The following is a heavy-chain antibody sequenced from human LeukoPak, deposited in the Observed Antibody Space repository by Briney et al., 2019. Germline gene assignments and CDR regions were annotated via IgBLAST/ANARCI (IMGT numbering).Heavy chain of an antibody. J-gene: IGHJ5*02. CDR1: GGSISSSDYF. V-gene: IGHV4-61*02. CDR2: INSRGST. Sequence: SQTLSPTCTASGGSISSSDYFWSWIRQPAGKGLEWIGRINSRGSTNYNPSLKSRVTLSVDTSKNQFSLKLTSVTAADTAVYYCARYRLGWFDPWGQGTLVTVSS. D-gene: IGHD6-25*01. CDR3: ARYRLGWFDP.